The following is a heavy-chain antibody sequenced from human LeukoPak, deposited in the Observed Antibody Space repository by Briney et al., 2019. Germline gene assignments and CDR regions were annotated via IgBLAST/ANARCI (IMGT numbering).Heavy chain of an antibody. D-gene: IGHD6-19*01. Sequence: SETLSLTCTVSGGSISSYYWSWIRQPPGKGLEWIGYIYYSGSTNYNPSLKSRVTISVDTSKNQFSLKLSSVTAADTAVYYCARSDSSGWYGRYWFDPWGQGTLVTVSS. CDR1: GGSISSYY. CDR2: IYYSGST. CDR3: ARSDSSGWYGRYWFDP. V-gene: IGHV4-59*01. J-gene: IGHJ5*02.